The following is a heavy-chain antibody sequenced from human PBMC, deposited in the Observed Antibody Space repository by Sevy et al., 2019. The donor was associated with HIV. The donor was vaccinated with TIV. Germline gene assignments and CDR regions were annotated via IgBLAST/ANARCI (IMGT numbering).Heavy chain of an antibody. CDR1: GFTFSTYA. CDR2: ISSSGGIT. V-gene: IGHV3-23*01. D-gene: IGHD6-13*01. Sequence: GGSLRLSCAASGFTFSTYAMTWVRQTPGKGLECVSSISSSGGITYYGDSVKGRFTVSRDNSNNTLYLQMNNLRADDTAIYYCANLYSGRHLNDFWGQGTLVTVSS. J-gene: IGHJ4*02. CDR3: ANLYSGRHLNDF.